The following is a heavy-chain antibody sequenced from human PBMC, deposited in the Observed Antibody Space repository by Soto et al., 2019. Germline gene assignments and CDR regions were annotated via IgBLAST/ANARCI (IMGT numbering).Heavy chain of an antibody. Sequence: QIALKDSGPTLVKPTQTLTLTCFFSGFSLSSSGVGVGCIRQPPRKALEWLALIYWDDDKHYTPSLKTRLTITTDTSKHTVGLTLTNAGPVDTGTYYCARISSAFGELFAYWAQGTLVTVPS. J-gene: IGHJ4*02. CDR2: IYWDDDK. CDR3: ARISSAFGELFAY. V-gene: IGHV2-5*02. CDR1: GFSLSSSGVG. D-gene: IGHD3-10*01.